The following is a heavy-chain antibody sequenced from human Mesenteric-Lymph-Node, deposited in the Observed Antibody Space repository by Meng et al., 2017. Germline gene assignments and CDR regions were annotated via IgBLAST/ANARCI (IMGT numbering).Heavy chain of an antibody. V-gene: IGHV3-21*01. CDR1: GFTFSSYS. J-gene: IGHJ4*02. CDR3: GREPSFGEHDY. Sequence: GESLKISCAASGFTFSSYSMNWVRQAPGKGLEWVSCISSSSSLVYYADSVKGRFTISRDNARNTLYLQMNSLTPEDTAVYYCGREPSFGEHDYWGQGTLVTVSS. D-gene: IGHD3-10*01. CDR2: ISSSSSLV.